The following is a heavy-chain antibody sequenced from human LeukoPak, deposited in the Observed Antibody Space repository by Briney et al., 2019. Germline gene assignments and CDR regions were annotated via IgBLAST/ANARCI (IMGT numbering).Heavy chain of an antibody. CDR2: IYHNGNT. CDR1: GFTFRDYY. Sequence: LRLSCAASGFTFRDYYMSWIRQPPGKGLEWIGYIYHNGNTYYSPSLKSRVTISVDRSKNQLSLKLSSVTAADTAMYYCASGGYSYGFDYWGQGTLVTVSS. J-gene: IGHJ4*02. D-gene: IGHD5-18*01. V-gene: IGHV4-30-2*01. CDR3: ASGGYSYGFDY.